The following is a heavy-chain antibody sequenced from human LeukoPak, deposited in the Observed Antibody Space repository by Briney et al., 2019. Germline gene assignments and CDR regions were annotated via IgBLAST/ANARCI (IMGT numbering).Heavy chain of an antibody. V-gene: IGHV3-7*01. J-gene: IGHJ5*02. D-gene: IGHD2-15*01. Sequence: PGGSLRLPCAASGFTFSSYWMSWVRQAPGKGLEWVANIKKDGSEKYYVDSVKGRFTISRDNAKTSLYLQMNSLRAEDTAVYYCARDMVYCSGGSCYGAGFDPWGQGTLVTVSS. CDR1: GFTFSSYW. CDR3: ARDMVYCSGGSCYGAGFDP. CDR2: IKKDGSEK.